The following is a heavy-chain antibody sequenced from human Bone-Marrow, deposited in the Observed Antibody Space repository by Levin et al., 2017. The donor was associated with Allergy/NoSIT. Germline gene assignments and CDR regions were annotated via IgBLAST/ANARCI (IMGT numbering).Heavy chain of an antibody. Sequence: GESLKISCKASGYSFTGYYMYWVRQAPGQGLEWMGWINPNSGGTNNAQKFQGRVTMTRDTSISTAYMELSRLRSDDTAVYYCARRVEEWNVGGMDVWGQGTTVTVSS. CDR1: GYSFTGYY. D-gene: IGHD1-1*01. CDR3: ARRVEEWNVGGMDV. CDR2: INPNSGGT. V-gene: IGHV1-2*02. J-gene: IGHJ6*02.